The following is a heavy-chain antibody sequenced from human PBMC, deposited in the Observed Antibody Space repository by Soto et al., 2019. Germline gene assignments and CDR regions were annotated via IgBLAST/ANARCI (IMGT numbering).Heavy chain of an antibody. CDR2: IIPMFGTA. J-gene: IGHJ4*02. D-gene: IGHD1-26*01. CDR1: GGTFSSYG. V-gene: IGHV1-69*13. Sequence: ASVKVSCKASGGTFSSYGISWVRQAPGQGLEWLGGIIPMFGTATSTQNFQGRLTITADESTSTAYMELSSLTSEDTAVYFCARSVGVTTLSYLDYLGQGTLVTVSS. CDR3: ARSVGVTTLSYLDY.